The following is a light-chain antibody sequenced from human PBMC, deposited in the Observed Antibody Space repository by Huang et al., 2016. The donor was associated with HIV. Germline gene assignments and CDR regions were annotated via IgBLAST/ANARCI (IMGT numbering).Light chain of an antibody. J-gene: IGKJ2*01. CDR1: QDISNY. V-gene: IGKV1-33*01. Sequence: DIQMTQSPSSLSASVGDRVTITCQASQDISNYLSWYQHKPGRAPKPLIFDASSLETGVPSRFGGSGSGTYFTLTIASLQPEDVATYYCQHYDDPYTFGQGTKLEIK. CDR3: QHYDDPYT. CDR2: DAS.